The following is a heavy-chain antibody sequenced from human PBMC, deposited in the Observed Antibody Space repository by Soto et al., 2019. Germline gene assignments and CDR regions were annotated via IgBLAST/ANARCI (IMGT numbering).Heavy chain of an antibody. J-gene: IGHJ5*02. CDR1: GGSISSGGYS. Sequence: ASETLSLTCAVSGGSISSGGYSWSWIRQPPGKGLEWIGYIYHSGSTYYNPSLKSRVTISVDRSKNQFSLKLSTVTAADTAVYYCARYYYDSSGYYYDSSSPYNWFDPWGQGXLVTVYS. CDR3: ARYYYDSSGYYYDSSSPYNWFDP. CDR2: IYHSGST. V-gene: IGHV4-30-2*01. D-gene: IGHD3-22*01.